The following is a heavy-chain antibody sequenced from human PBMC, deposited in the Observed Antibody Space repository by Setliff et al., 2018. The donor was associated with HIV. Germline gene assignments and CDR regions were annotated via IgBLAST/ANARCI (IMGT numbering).Heavy chain of an antibody. CDR1: GDSVSRYS. Sequence: SETLSLTCTVSGDSVSRYSWNWIRQPPGKGLEWIGYVYANGETNYNPSLKSRVTMSADPSRNQFSLSLNSATAADTAVYFCARRKLQDSTITTSNWFDSWGQGILVTVSS. D-gene: IGHD3-10*01. CDR3: ARRKLQDSTITTSNWFDS. CDR2: VYANGET. V-gene: IGHV4-4*09. J-gene: IGHJ5*01.